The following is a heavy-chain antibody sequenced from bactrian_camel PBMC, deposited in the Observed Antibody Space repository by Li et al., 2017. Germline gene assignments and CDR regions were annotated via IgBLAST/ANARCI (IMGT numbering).Heavy chain of an antibody. CDR2: INNGGDST. J-gene: IGHJ7*01. Sequence: DVQLVESGGGLVQPGGSLRVSCAGSGFTFSNYAMSWVRQAPGKGLEWVSTINNGGDSTYYADSVKGRFTISRDNAKNALYLHLNSLKTEDEAMYYCVLTAGQPDFAFGGWGQEGMDYWGKGTQVTVS. V-gene: IGHV3S31*01. D-gene: IGHD7*01. CDR1: GFTFSNYA.